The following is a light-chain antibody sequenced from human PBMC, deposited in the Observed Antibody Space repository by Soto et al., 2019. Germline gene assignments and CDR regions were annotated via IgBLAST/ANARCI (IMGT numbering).Light chain of an antibody. Sequence: QSVLTQPASVSGSPGQSITISCTGTSSDVGAYYSVSWYQHHPGKAPKLTIYGVTNRPSGVSNRLSGSKSGNTASLTISGLQAEDEADYHCSSYTSGSSHYVFGTGTKVTVL. CDR2: GVT. J-gene: IGLJ1*01. CDR1: SSDVGAYYS. CDR3: SSYTSGSSHYV. V-gene: IGLV2-14*01.